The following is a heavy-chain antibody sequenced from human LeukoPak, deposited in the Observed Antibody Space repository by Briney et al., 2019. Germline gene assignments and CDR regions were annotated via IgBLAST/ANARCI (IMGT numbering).Heavy chain of an antibody. J-gene: IGHJ4*02. Sequence: PGGSLRLSCAASGFTFSSYAMSWVRQAPGKGLEWVSAISGSGGSTYYADSVKGRFTISRDNSKNTLYLQMNSLRAEDTAVYYCAKRNPIVVVPAARGFDYWGQGTLATVSS. CDR1: GFTFSSYA. V-gene: IGHV3-23*01. D-gene: IGHD2-2*01. CDR3: AKRNPIVVVPAARGFDY. CDR2: ISGSGGST.